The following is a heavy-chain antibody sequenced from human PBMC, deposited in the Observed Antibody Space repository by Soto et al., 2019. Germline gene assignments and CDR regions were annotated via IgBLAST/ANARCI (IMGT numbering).Heavy chain of an antibody. CDR1: GFTFSSYA. D-gene: IGHD2-2*01. V-gene: IGHV3-30-3*01. CDR2: ISYDGSNK. Sequence: GGSLRLSCAAPGFTFSSYAMHWVRQAPGKGLEWVAVISYDGSNKYYADSVKGRFTISRDNSKNTLYLQMNSLRAEDTAVYYCARDQVVPAARRGMDVWGQGTTVTVSS. J-gene: IGHJ6*02. CDR3: ARDQVVPAARRGMDV.